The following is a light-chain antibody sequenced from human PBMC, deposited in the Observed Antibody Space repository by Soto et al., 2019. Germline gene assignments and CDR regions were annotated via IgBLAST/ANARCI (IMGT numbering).Light chain of an antibody. Sequence: QSVLTQPASVSGSPGQSITISCTGTSSDVGGYNYVSWYQQHPGKAPKLMIYEVSNRPSGVSNRFSGSKSGNTASLTISGLQAEDEADYYCSSYTRSSTPYVFGTGTKVT. CDR2: EVS. V-gene: IGLV2-14*01. J-gene: IGLJ1*01. CDR3: SSYTRSSTPYV. CDR1: SSDVGGYNY.